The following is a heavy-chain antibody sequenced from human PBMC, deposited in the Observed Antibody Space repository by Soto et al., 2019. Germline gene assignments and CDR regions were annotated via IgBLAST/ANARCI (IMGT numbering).Heavy chain of an antibody. J-gene: IGHJ6*02. CDR2: IIPIFGTA. CDR3: ARERVYYYGSGSYVYYGMDV. CDR1: GGTFSSYA. V-gene: IGHV1-69*13. D-gene: IGHD3-10*01. Sequence: SVKVSCKASGGTFSSYAISWVRQAPGQGLEWMGGIIPIFGTANYAQKFQGRVTITADESTSTAYMELGSLRSEDTAVYYCARERVYYYGSGSYVYYGMDVWGQGTTVTVSS.